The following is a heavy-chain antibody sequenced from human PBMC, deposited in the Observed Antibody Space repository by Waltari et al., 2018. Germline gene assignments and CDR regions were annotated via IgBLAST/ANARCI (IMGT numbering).Heavy chain of an antibody. V-gene: IGHV3-74*01. D-gene: IGHD2-2*01. CDR2: INNDGSGT. Sequence: LVESGGGLVQPGGPLRLSCAASGFTFSSYWIYWVRQAPGKGLVYVSRINNDGSGTTYTDSVKGRFTVSRDNAKNTLYLQMNSLRVEDTARYYCARGGAYHAFDIWGQGTVVTVSS. CDR1: GFTFSSYW. J-gene: IGHJ3*02. CDR3: ARGGAYHAFDI.